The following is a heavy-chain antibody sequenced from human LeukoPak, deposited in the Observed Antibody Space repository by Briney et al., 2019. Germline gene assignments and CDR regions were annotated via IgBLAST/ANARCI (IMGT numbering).Heavy chain of an antibody. Sequence: SGPALVKPTETLTLTCTFNGLSLSTSGMCEKWIRQPPGKALEWLARIDWDDDKYHSTSLRTRLTISKDTSKNQVMLTMTNMDPVDTATYYCARMARSIVGRPEAFDVWGQGTMVTVSS. CDR2: IDWDDDK. D-gene: IGHD6-6*01. V-gene: IGHV2-70*11. CDR3: ARMARSIVGRPEAFDV. J-gene: IGHJ3*01. CDR1: GLSLSTSGMC.